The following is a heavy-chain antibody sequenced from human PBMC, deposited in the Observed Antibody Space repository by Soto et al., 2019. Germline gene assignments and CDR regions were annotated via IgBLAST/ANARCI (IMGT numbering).Heavy chain of an antibody. CDR2: ISYDGSNK. J-gene: IGHJ6*02. Sequence: GGSLRLSCAASGFTFSSYGMHWVRQAPGKGLEWVAVISYDGSNKYYADSVKGRFTISRDNSKNTLYLQMNSLRAEDTAVYYCAKDLTGKDYYYGMDVWGQGTTVTVSS. V-gene: IGHV3-30*18. D-gene: IGHD1-20*01. CDR1: GFTFSSYG. CDR3: AKDLTGKDYYYGMDV.